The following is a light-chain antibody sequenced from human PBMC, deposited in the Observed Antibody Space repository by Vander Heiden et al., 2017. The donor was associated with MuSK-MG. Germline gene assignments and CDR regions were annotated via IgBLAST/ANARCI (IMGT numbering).Light chain of an antibody. Sequence: DIQLTQSPSFLSASLGDRVTITCRASQGISSYLAWYQQKPGKAPKLLIYAASTLQRGVPSRFSGRASGTEITLTSSRLQPEDFATYYCQQLNSSPITFGQGTLVEIK. CDR2: AAS. J-gene: IGKJ5*01. CDR1: QGISSY. CDR3: QQLNSSPIT. V-gene: IGKV1-9*01.